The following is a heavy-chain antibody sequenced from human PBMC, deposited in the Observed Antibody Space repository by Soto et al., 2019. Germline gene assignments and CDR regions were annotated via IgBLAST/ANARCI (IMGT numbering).Heavy chain of an antibody. CDR1: GGSFSGYY. D-gene: IGHD3-22*01. J-gene: IGHJ6*02. V-gene: IGHV4-34*01. CDR3: ARGTLSGYHYYYYGMDV. CDR2: INHSGST. Sequence: QVQLQQWGAGLLKPSETLSLTCAVYGGSFSGYYWSWIRQPPGKGLEWIGEINHSGSTNYNPSLKSRVTISVDTSKNQFSLKLSSVTAADTAVYYCARGTLSGYHYYYYGMDVWGQGTTVTVSS.